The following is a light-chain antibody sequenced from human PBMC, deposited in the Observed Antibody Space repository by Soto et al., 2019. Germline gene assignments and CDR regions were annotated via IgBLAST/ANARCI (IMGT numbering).Light chain of an antibody. CDR2: WAS. V-gene: IGKV4-1*01. J-gene: IGKJ4*01. Sequence: DIVMTQSPDSLAVSLGERATINCKSSQSVLFSSNNKNYLAWFQQKVGQPPKLLIYWASTRESGVPDRFSGSGSGTDFTLTISSLQAEDVAVYFCHQYYSKPFTFGEGTKVEIK. CDR3: HQYYSKPFT. CDR1: QSVLFSSNNKNY.